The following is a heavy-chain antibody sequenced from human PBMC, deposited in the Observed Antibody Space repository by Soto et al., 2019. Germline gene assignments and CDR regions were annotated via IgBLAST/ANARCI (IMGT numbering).Heavy chain of an antibody. D-gene: IGHD3-10*01. CDR2: IHYSGST. Sequence: SETLSLTCTVSGGSISSGDFHWSWIRQPPGKGLEWIGYIHYSGSTYHNPSLRSRVSISIDTSNNQFSLKLTSVTAADTAVYYCARASPRLWPQYYGLDVWGPGTTVTVSS. J-gene: IGHJ6*02. V-gene: IGHV4-30-4*01. CDR3: ARASPRLWPQYYGLDV. CDR1: GGSISSGDFH.